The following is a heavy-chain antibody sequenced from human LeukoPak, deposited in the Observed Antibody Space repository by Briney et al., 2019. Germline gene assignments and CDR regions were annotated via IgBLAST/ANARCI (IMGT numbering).Heavy chain of an antibody. V-gene: IGHV4-39*02. D-gene: IGHD5-18*01. J-gene: IGHJ4*02. Sequence: SETLSLTCTVSGGSISSSSYYWGWIRQPPGKGLEWIGSIYYSGSTYYNPSLKSRVTISVDTSKNQFSLKLSSVTAADTAVYYCAREVLMVKKNAKTYYFDYWGQGTLVTVSS. CDR1: GGSISSSSYY. CDR3: AREVLMVKKNAKTYYFDY. CDR2: IYYSGST.